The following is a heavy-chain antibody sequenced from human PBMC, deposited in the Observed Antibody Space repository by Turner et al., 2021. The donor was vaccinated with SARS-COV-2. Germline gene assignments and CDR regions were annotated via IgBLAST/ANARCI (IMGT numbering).Heavy chain of an antibody. CDR1: GYTLIELS. CDR3: ATGYAYCGGDCSIHY. V-gene: IGHV1-24*01. CDR2: FDPEDGET. Sequence: QVQLVQSGAEVKKPGASVKVSCKVSGYTLIELSMHWWRQAPGKGLEWMGGFDPEDGETIYAQKFQGRVTMTEDTSTDTAYMELSSLRSEDTAVYYCATGYAYCGGDCSIHYWGQGTLVTVSS. D-gene: IGHD2-21*02. J-gene: IGHJ4*02.